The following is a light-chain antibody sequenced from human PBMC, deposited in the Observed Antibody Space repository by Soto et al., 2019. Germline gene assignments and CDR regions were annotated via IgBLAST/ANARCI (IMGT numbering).Light chain of an antibody. CDR3: QQYGGSRWT. CDR1: QSVSSTY. J-gene: IGKJ1*01. V-gene: IGKV3-20*01. CDR2: GAS. Sequence: EIVLTQSPGTLSLSPGERATLSCRASQSVSSTYLAWYQQKPGQAPRLLIYGASNRATGIPDRFSGSGSGTDFTLTISRLEPEDLAVYYCQQYGGSRWTSGHGTRVDI.